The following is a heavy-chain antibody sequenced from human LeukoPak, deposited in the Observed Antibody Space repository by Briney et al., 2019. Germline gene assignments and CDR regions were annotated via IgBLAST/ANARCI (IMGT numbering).Heavy chain of an antibody. Sequence: PGRSLRLSCAASGFTFSSYAMHWVLQAPGKGLEWVAVISYDGSNKYYADSVKGRFTISRDNSKNTLYLQMNSLRAEDTAVYYCARDRSYTAILSWWLLPDYWGQGTLVTVSS. CDR3: ARDRSYTAILSWWLLPDY. CDR1: GFTFSSYA. D-gene: IGHD3-22*01. J-gene: IGHJ4*02. CDR2: ISYDGSNK. V-gene: IGHV3-30-3*01.